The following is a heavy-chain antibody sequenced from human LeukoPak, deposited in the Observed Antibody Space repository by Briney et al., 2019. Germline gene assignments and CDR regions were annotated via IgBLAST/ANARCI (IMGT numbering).Heavy chain of an antibody. CDR3: ARDGSQPQHSGYDWEEGFDY. CDR1: GDSVSSNSAA. D-gene: IGHD5-12*01. J-gene: IGHJ4*02. V-gene: IGHV6-1*01. Sequence: SQTLSLTCAISGDSVSSNSAAWNWIRQSPSRGLEWLGRTYYRSKWYNDYAVSVKSRIAINPDTSKNQFSLQLNSVTPEDTAVYYCARDGSQPQHSGYDWEEGFDYWGQGTLVTVSS. CDR2: TYYRSKWYN.